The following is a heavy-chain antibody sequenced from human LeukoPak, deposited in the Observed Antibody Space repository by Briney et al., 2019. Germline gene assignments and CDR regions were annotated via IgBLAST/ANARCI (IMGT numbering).Heavy chain of an antibody. J-gene: IGHJ4*02. V-gene: IGHV1-46*01. CDR3: VDGGNSGDFDY. CDR2: INPSGGST. D-gene: IGHD4-23*01. Sequence: ASVKVSCKASGYTFTSYYMHWVRQAPGQGLEWMGIINPSGGSTSYAQKFQGRVTMTRDTSTSTVYMELSSLRSEDTAVYYCVDGGNSGDFDYWGQGTLVNGFS. CDR1: GYTFTSYY.